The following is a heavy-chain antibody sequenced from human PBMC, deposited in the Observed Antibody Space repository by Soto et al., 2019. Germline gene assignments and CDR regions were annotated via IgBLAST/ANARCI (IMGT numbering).Heavy chain of an antibody. CDR1: GFTFSSYG. Sequence: QVQLVESGGGVVQPGRSLRLSCAASGFTFSSYGMHWVRQAPGKGLEWVAVISYDGSNKYYADSVKGRFTISRDNSKNXLXLXXNSLRAEDTAVYYCAKAPSFDWLFTGLYYYYGMDVWGQGPTVTVSS. CDR2: ISYDGSNK. CDR3: AKAPSFDWLFTGLYYYYGMDV. D-gene: IGHD3-9*01. V-gene: IGHV3-30*18. J-gene: IGHJ6*02.